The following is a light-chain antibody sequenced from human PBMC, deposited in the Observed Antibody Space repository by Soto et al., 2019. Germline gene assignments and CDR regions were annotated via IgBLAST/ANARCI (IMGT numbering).Light chain of an antibody. J-gene: IGLJ3*02. CDR1: ASNIGTNT. CDR2: YND. Sequence: QSVLTQPPSASGTPGQRVTISCSGAASNIGTNTVNWYQQLPGAAPKLLIYYNDRRPSGGVTDRFSASKSGTSASLAISGLRSEDEADYYCGSYTSIRTREMVFGGGTKLTVL. V-gene: IGLV1-44*01. CDR3: GSYTSIRTREMV.